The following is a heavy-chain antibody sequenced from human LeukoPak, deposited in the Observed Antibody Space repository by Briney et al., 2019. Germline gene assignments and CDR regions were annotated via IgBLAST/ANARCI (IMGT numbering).Heavy chain of an antibody. CDR1: GYSISSGYY. V-gene: IGHV4-38-2*01. J-gene: IGHJ5*02. Sequence: SETLSLTCAVSGYSISSGYYWGWIRQPPGKGLEWIGSIYHSGSTYYNPSLKSRVTISVDTSKNQFSLKLSSVTAADTAVYYCARHGEDIVVVPAAIMYGWFDPWGRGTLVTVSS. CDR3: ARHGEDIVVVPAAIMYGWFDP. CDR2: IYHSGST. D-gene: IGHD2-2*02.